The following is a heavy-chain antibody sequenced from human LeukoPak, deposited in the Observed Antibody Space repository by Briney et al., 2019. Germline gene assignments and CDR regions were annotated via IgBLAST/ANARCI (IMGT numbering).Heavy chain of an antibody. Sequence: ASVKVSCKASGYTFSIYDINWVRQAPGQGLEWMGWMSPLSGNTGYVQKFQDRVTMTSDTSIGTAYMELSSLSSEDTAVYYCARASSNGDLLWGQGTLVTVSS. CDR3: ARASSNGDLL. D-gene: IGHD4-17*01. CDR1: GYTFSIYD. J-gene: IGHJ4*02. CDR2: MSPLSGNT. V-gene: IGHV1-8*01.